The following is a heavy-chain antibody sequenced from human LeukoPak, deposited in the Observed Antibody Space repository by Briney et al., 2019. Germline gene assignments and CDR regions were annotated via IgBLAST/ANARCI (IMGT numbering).Heavy chain of an antibody. CDR1: GFTFSTAT. CDR3: ARDTYYAFDI. Sequence: GGSLRLSCAASGFTFSTATMNWVRQAPGKGREWLSYISGGSGSIFYADSVKGRFTFSRDNARNTLDLLIRSLTDEDTAVYYCARDTYYAFDIWGQGTMVTVSS. CDR2: ISGGSGSI. D-gene: IGHD1-26*01. J-gene: IGHJ3*02. V-gene: IGHV3-48*02.